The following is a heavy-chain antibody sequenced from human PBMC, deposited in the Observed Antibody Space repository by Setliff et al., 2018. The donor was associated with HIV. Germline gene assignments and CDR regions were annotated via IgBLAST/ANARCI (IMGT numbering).Heavy chain of an antibody. CDR3: ARGGLRVRGAIDSFDY. J-gene: IGHJ4*02. V-gene: IGHV4-4*07. CDR1: GASINSYF. D-gene: IGHD3-10*01. Sequence: SETLSLTCSVSGASINSYFWSWIRQPAGKGLEWIGRIHSGGTTNSNRSLKSRVTLSVDTSKNQFSLKLNSVTAADTAVYYCARGGLRVRGAIDSFDYWGQGTLVTVSS. CDR2: IHSGGTT.